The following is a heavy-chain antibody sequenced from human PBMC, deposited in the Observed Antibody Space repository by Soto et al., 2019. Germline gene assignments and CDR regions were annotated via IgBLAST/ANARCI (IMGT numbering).Heavy chain of an antibody. J-gene: IGHJ5*02. CDR1: GGTFSSYT. D-gene: IGHD2-2*01. CDR2: IIPILGIA. CDR3: ARDLRVVVPAAKYNWFDP. Sequence: QVQLVQSGAEVKKPGSSVKVSCKASGGTFSSYTISWVRQAPGQGLEWMGRIIPILGIANYAQKFQGRVTITADKSTSTAYMELSSLRSEDTAVYYCARDLRVVVPAAKYNWFDPWGQGTLVTVSS. V-gene: IGHV1-69*08.